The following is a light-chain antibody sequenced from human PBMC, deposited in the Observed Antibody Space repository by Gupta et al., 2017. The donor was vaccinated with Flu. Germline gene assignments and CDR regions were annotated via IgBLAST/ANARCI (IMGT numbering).Light chain of an antibody. J-gene: IGKJ2*01. CDR1: QSVSSY. V-gene: IGKV3-11*01. CDR2: DAS. CDR3: QKCNSCPHT. Sequence: GDRATLTCRASQSVSSYVAWYQQKPGQTPRLLIYDASTWETGIPARFSGSGSGTDFTLIISSLEPEDVAIYYCQKCNSCPHTFGQGTKVEIK.